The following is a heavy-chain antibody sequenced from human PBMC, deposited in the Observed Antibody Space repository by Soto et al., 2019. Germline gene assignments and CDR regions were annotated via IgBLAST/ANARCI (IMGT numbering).Heavy chain of an antibody. CDR1: GFTFSSYS. Sequence: EVQLVESGGGLVQPGGSLRLSCAASGFTFSSYSMNWVRQAPGKGLEWVSYISSSSSTIYYADSVKGRFTISRDNAKXXLYLQMNSLRAEDTAVYYCAREWDGDGYNSGWFDPWGQGTLVTVSS. CDR2: ISSSSSTI. D-gene: IGHD5-12*01. CDR3: AREWDGDGYNSGWFDP. V-gene: IGHV3-48*01. J-gene: IGHJ5*02.